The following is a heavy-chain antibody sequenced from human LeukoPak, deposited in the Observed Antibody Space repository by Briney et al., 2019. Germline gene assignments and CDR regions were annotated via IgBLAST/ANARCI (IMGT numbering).Heavy chain of an antibody. Sequence: PGGSLRLSCGASGFTLSYHWMHWVRQVPGKGLVWVSRIDGGGSSTSYADSVKGRFSISRDNAKSTLYLQMSSLRAEDTAVYYCARGPGSSGGAYVGDYWGPGTLVTVSS. CDR2: IDGGGSST. CDR1: GFTLSYHW. J-gene: IGHJ4*01. D-gene: IGHD3-22*01. CDR3: ARGPGSSGGAYVGDY. V-gene: IGHV3-74*01.